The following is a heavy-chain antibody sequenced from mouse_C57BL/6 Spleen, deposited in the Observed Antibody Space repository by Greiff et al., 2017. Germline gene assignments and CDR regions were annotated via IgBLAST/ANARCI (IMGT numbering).Heavy chain of an antibody. J-gene: IGHJ3*01. CDR1: GYTFTDYY. D-gene: IGHD2-4*01. CDR2: INPNNGGT. V-gene: IGHV1-26*01. CDR3: AREGLQGWFAY. Sequence: EVQLQQSGPELVKPGASVKISCKASGYTFTDYYMNWVKQSHGKSLEWIGDINPNNGGTSYNQKFKGKATLTVDKSSSTAYMELRSLTSEDSAVYYCAREGLQGWFAYWGQGTLVTVSA.